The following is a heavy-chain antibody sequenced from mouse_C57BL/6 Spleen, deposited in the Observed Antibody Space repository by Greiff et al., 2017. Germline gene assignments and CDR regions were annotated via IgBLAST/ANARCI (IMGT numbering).Heavy chain of an antibody. CDR2: ISSGGSTI. D-gene: IGHD2-4*01. CDR3: ESEITKYYYAGDY. V-gene: IGHV5-17*01. Sequence: EVQLVESGGGLVKPGGSLKLSCAASGFTFSDYGMHWVRQAPEKGLEWVAYISSGGSTIYYADTVKGRFTISRDNAKNTLFLQMTSLRSEDTAMYYCESEITKYYYAGDYWGQGTSVTVSS. J-gene: IGHJ4*01. CDR1: GFTFSDYG.